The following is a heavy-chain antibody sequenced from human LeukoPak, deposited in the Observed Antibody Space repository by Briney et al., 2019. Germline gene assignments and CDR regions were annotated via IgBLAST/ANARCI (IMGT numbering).Heavy chain of an antibody. Sequence: GGSLRLSCATSGFTFTTFWMHWVRQAPGKGLVWVSRINHGGSSTNYADSVKGRFTISRDNAKNTVYLQMNSLRAEDTAVYYCVRDWGYDSSGYWQKYFDTWGQGTLATVSS. CDR3: VRDWGYDSSGYWQKYFDT. D-gene: IGHD3-22*01. CDR1: GFTFTTFW. V-gene: IGHV3-74*01. CDR2: INHGGSST. J-gene: IGHJ4*02.